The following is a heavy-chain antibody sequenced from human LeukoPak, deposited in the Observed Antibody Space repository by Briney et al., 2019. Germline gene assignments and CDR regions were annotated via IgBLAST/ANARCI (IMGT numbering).Heavy chain of an antibody. CDR3: VGDLSGYSSSWFLAYFDY. J-gene: IGHJ4*02. CDR1: GFTFSSYA. CDR2: ISYDGSNK. D-gene: IGHD6-13*01. V-gene: IGHV3-30-3*01. Sequence: GGSLRLSCAASGFTFSSYAMHWVRQAPGKGLEWVAVISYDGSNKYYADSVKGRFTISRDNSKNTLYLQMNSLRAEDTAVYYCVGDLSGYSSSWFLAYFDYWGQGTLVTVSS.